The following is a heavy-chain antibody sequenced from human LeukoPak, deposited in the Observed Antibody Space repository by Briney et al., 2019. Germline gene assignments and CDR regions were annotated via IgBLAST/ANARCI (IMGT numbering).Heavy chain of an antibody. J-gene: IGHJ6*03. V-gene: IGHV1-2*02. CDR3: AQTGPRGFYMDF. CDR1: GYTFTGYY. CDR2: INPNSGGT. Sequence: ASVKVSCKAAGYTFTGYYMHWVRQAPGQGLEWMGWINPNSGGTSYAQKFQGRVTMTRDTSISTAYMELPRLRSDDMAIYYCAQTGPRGFYMDFWGQGTTVTVSS.